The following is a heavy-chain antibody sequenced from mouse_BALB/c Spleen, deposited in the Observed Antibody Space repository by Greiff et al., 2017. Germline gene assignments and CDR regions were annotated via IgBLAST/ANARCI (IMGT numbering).Heavy chain of an antibody. D-gene: IGHD2-4*01. V-gene: IGHV1-18*01. Sequence: VQLKESGPELVKPGASVKIPCKASGYTFTDYNMDWVKQSHGKSLEWIGDINPNNGGTIYNQKFKGKATLTVDKSSSTAYMELRSLTSEDTAVYYCARWAMITTRGYAMDYWGQGTSVTVSS. CDR2: INPNNGGT. CDR1: GYTFTDYN. J-gene: IGHJ4*01. CDR3: ARWAMITTRGYAMDY.